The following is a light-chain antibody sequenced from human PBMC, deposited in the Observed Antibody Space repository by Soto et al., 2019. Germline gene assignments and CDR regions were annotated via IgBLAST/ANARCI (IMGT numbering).Light chain of an antibody. Sequence: SYELTQPPSVSVAPGQTAKITCGGDNIGSYSVHWYHQKPGQAPVLVVYDGSDRPSGIPERFSGSNSGNTATLTISRVEAGDEADYYCQVWYTTTDHWVFGGGTKLTVL. CDR2: DGS. V-gene: IGLV3-21*02. CDR1: NIGSYS. CDR3: QVWYTTTDHWV. J-gene: IGLJ3*02.